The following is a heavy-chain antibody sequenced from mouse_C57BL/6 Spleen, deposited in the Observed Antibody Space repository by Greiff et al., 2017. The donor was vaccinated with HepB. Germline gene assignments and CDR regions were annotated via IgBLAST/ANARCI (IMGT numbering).Heavy chain of an antibody. Sequence: VQLQQSGAELAKPGASVKLSCKASGYTFTSYWMHWVKQRPGQGLEWIGYINPSSGYNKYNQKFKDKATLTEDKSSSTAHMQLSSLTYEDSAVYYCASEGDYGNFFAYWGQGTLVTVSA. D-gene: IGHD2-1*01. J-gene: IGHJ3*01. CDR1: GYTFTSYW. V-gene: IGHV1-7*01. CDR3: ASEGDYGNFFAY. CDR2: INPSSGYN.